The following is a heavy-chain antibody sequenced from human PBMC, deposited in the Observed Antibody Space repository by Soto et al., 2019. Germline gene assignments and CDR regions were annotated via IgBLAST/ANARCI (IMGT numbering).Heavy chain of an antibody. Sequence: KSSETLSLTCTVSGGSISSSSYYWGWIRQPPGKGLEWIGSIYYSGSTNYNPSLKSRVTISVDTSKNQFSLKLSSVTAADTAVYYCARRQQLVGGWFDPWGQGTLVTVSS. CDR2: IYYSGST. V-gene: IGHV4-39*07. J-gene: IGHJ5*02. D-gene: IGHD6-13*01. CDR3: ARRQQLVGGWFDP. CDR1: GGSISSSSYY.